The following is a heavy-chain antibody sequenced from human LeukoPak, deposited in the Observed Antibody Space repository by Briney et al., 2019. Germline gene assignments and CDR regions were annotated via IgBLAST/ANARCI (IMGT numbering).Heavy chain of an antibody. Sequence: PGESLRLSCAASGFTVSSNYMSRVRQAPGKGLEWVSVIYSGGSTYYADSVKGRFTISRDNSKNTLYLQMNSLRAEDTAVYYCARDARGNFDYWGQGTLVTVSS. D-gene: IGHD4-23*01. CDR2: IYSGGST. CDR1: GFTVSSNY. CDR3: ARDARGNFDY. J-gene: IGHJ4*02. V-gene: IGHV3-66*01.